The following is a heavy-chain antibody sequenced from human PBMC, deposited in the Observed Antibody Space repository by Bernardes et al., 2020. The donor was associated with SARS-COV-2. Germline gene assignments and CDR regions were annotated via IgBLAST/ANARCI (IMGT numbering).Heavy chain of an antibody. D-gene: IGHD5-18*01. CDR3: ARGYFYGPFDY. V-gene: IGHV3-9*01. CDR2: ISWNSGTI. CDR1: GFTFDDYA. J-gene: IGHJ4*02. Sequence: GGSLRLSCAASGFTFDDYAMHWVRQAPGKGLEWVSGISWNSGTIGYADSVKGRFTISRDNAKNSLHLQLNSLRGEDTALYYCARGYFYGPFDYWGQGILVTVSS.